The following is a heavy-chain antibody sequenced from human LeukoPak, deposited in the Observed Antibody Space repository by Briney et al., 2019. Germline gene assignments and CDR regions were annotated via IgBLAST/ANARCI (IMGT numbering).Heavy chain of an antibody. J-gene: IGHJ3*02. CDR3: ARDHDYGDYGHAFDI. CDR1: GFTFRHYW. D-gene: IGHD4-17*01. V-gene: IGHV3-7*01. Sequence: GGSLRLSCAASGFTFRHYWMSWVRQAPGKGLEWVANMNQDGREKYYVDSVKGRFTISRDNAKNSLYLQMNSLRAEDTAVYYCARDHDYGDYGHAFDIWGQGTMVTVSS. CDR2: MNQDGREK.